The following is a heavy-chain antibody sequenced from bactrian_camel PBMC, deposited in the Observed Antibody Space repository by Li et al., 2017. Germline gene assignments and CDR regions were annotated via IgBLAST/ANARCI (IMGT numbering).Heavy chain of an antibody. D-gene: IGHD1*01. CDR3: ASRGGYCSGFDHFKYAY. CDR1: GYDALYLC. CDR2: INRRGTT. Sequence: QLVESGGGSVQAGGSLRLSCAVSGYDALYLCMGWLRQVPGKEREGVAVINRRGTTRYADFVTGRFTISRDNAQKTLYLQMDNLKPEDSGMYFCASRGGYCSGFDHFKYAYWGQGTQVTVS. J-gene: IGHJ4*01. V-gene: IGHV3S55*01.